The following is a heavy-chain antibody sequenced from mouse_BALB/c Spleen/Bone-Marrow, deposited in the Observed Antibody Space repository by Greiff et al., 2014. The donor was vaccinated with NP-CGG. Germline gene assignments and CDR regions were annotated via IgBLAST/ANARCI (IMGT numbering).Heavy chain of an antibody. CDR2: IRNKANGYTT. CDR1: GFTFTDYY. V-gene: IGHV7-3*02. J-gene: IGHJ1*01. Sequence: EVQRVESGGGLVQPGGSLRLSCATSGFTFTDYYMSWVRQPPGKALEWVGFIRNKANGYTTEGSASVKGRFTISRDNSQSVLYLQMNSLRAEDRASYYCARDSNAGIYWCLDVWGEGTTVTVSS. CDR3: ARDSNAGIYWCLDV.